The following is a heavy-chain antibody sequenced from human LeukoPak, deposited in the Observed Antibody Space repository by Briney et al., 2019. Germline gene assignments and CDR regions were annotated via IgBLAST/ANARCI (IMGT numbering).Heavy chain of an antibody. CDR3: AKLGSSAAVKGYFQH. D-gene: IGHD6-13*01. CDR2: ISGSGGST. V-gene: IGHV3-23*01. Sequence: PPGGSLRRSCAASGFTFSSYAMSWVRQAPGKGLEWVSAISGSGGSTYYADSVKGRFTISRDNSKNTLYLQMNSLRAEDTAVYYCAKLGSSAAVKGYFQHWGQGTLVTVSS. CDR1: GFTFSSYA. J-gene: IGHJ1*01.